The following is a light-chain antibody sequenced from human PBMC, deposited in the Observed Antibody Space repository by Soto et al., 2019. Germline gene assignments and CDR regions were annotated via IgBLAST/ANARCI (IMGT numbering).Light chain of an antibody. CDR3: QQRSEWPLT. J-gene: IGKJ4*01. CDR1: QSIGSY. V-gene: IGKV3-11*01. CDR2: DAS. Sequence: EIVLTQSPATLSLSPGEGATLSCRASQSIGSYLPWYQQKPGQAPRLLICDASNRATGIPARFSGSGSGTDFTLTISSLEPEDFAVYFCQQRSEWPLTFGGGTKVEIK.